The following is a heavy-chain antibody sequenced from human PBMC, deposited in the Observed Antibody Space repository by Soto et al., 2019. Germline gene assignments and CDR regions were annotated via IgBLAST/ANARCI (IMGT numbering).Heavy chain of an antibody. V-gene: IGHV5-51*01. CDR1: GYSFTSYW. CDR3: ALSRYYGSGSYGWFDP. J-gene: IGHJ5*02. Sequence: GESLKISCKGSGYSFTSYWIGWVRQMPGKGLEWMEIIYPGDSDTRYSPSFQGQVTISADKSISTAYLQWSSLKASDTAMYYCALSRYYGSGSYGWFDPWGQGTLVTVSS. D-gene: IGHD3-10*01. CDR2: IYPGDSDT.